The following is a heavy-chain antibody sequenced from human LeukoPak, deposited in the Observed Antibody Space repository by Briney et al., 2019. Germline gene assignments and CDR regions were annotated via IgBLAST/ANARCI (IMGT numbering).Heavy chain of an antibody. D-gene: IGHD6-13*01. Sequence: GGSLRLSCAASGFTFSSYSVNWVRQAPGKGLELVSSISSRSSYIYYADSVKGRFTISRDNAKNSLYLQMNSLRAEDTAVYYCAREGGGIAARVYYFDYWGQGTLVTVSS. V-gene: IGHV3-21*01. CDR3: AREGGGIAARVYYFDY. CDR2: ISSRSSYI. J-gene: IGHJ4*02. CDR1: GFTFSSYS.